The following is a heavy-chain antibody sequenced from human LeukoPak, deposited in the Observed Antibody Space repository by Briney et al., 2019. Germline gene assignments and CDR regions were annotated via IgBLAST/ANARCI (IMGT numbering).Heavy chain of an antibody. J-gene: IGHJ4*02. CDR2: IIPIFGTA. D-gene: IGHD3-22*01. CDR1: VGTFSSYA. Sequence: SVKVSCKASVGTFSSYAISWVRQAPGQGLEWMGGIIPIFGTANYAQKFQGRVTITADESTSTAYMELSSLRSEDTAVYYCARDSYYDTSGYYSDYWGQGSLVTVSS. V-gene: IGHV1-69*13. CDR3: ARDSYYDTSGYYSDY.